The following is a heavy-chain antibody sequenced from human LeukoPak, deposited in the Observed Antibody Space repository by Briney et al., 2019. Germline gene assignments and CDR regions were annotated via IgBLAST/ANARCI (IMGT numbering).Heavy chain of an antibody. J-gene: IGHJ3*02. CDR2: IYDSGSS. CDR1: GASIRSDGYY. D-gene: IGHD2-15*01. CDR3: ARDCSGGSCYGAFDI. V-gene: IGHV4-30-4*01. Sequence: TSETLSLTCTVSGASIRSDGYYWSWLRQPQGQGLEWIGYIYDSGSSYYNPSHKSRITISVDTSKNRFPLKHSSVTATEMVVYFCARDCSGGSCYGAFDIWGQGTMVTVSS.